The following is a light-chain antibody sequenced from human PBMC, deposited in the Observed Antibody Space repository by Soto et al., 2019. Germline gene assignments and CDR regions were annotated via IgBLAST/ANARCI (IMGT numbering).Light chain of an antibody. Sequence: QSVLTQPPSASAAPGQEVTISCSGSSSNIGNNYVSWYQQLPGTAPKLLMYENNKRPSEISDRFSGSKSGTSATLGITGLQTGDEADYCCGTWDSSLSAYVFGTGTKVTVL. CDR2: ENN. CDR1: SSNIGNNY. CDR3: GTWDSSLSAYV. J-gene: IGLJ1*01. V-gene: IGLV1-51*02.